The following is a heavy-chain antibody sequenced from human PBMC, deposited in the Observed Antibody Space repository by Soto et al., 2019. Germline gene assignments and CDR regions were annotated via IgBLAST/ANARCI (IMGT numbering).Heavy chain of an antibody. CDR1: GGSVSSGSYY. V-gene: IGHV4-61*01. D-gene: IGHD6-13*01. Sequence: TSETLSLTCTVSGGSVSSGSYYWSWIRQPPGKGLEWIGYIYYSGSTNYNPSLKSRVTISVDTSKNQFSLKLSSVTAADTAVYYCARETALGAAAIDYWGQGTLVTVS. CDR2: IYYSGST. CDR3: ARETALGAAAIDY. J-gene: IGHJ4*02.